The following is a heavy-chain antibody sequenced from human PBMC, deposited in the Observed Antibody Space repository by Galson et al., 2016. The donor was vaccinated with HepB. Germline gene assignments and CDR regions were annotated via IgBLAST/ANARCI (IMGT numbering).Heavy chain of an antibody. V-gene: IGHV7-4-1*02. CDR2: ISTNTGNP. CDR3: ARDLSPGRFFDSLQSSDAFDI. J-gene: IGHJ3*02. Sequence: SVKVSCKASGYTFTSYAMNWVQQAPGQGLEWMGWISTNTGNPTYAQGFTGRCVFSLDTSVSTAYLQISSLKAEDTAVYYCARDLSPGRFFDSLQSSDAFDIWGQGTMVTVSS. CDR1: GYTFTSYA. D-gene: IGHD3-9*01.